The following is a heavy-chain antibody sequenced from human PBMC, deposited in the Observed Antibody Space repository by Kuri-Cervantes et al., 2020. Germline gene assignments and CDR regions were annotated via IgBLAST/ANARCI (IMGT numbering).Heavy chain of an antibody. J-gene: IGHJ5*02. CDR3: ASGAAVAGEGNWFDP. CDR1: EFKSSSYA. V-gene: IGHV3-23*01. Sequence: LSLTCAASEFKSSSYAMSWVRQAPGKGLQWVSTISGSGGSTYYTDSVKGRFTISRDNSKNTLYLQMSSLKASDTAMYYCASGAAVAGEGNWFDPWGQGTLVTVSS. D-gene: IGHD6-19*01. CDR2: ISGSGGST.